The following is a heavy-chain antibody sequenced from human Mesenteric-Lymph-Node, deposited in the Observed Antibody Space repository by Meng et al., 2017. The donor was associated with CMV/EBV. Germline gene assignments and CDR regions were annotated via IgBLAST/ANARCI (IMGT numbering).Heavy chain of an antibody. CDR2: INDIGST. CDR1: GGSFSGYY. D-gene: IGHD6-13*01. J-gene: IGHJ6*02. V-gene: IGHV4-34*01. Sequence: SETLSLTCAVYGGSFSGYYCSWIRQPPGKGLEWIGEINDIGSTNYNPSLKSRVTISVDTSKNQFSLKLSSVTAADTAVYYCARGIAAAGYYYGMDVWGQGTTVTVSS. CDR3: ARGIAAAGYYYGMDV.